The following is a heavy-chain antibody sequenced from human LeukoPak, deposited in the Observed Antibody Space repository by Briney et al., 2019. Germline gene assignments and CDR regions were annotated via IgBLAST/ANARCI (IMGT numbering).Heavy chain of an antibody. D-gene: IGHD3-9*01. CDR1: GYSISSGYY. CDR2: ISHSGTT. V-gene: IGHV4-38-2*02. CDR3: ARELLNFNPAGY. J-gene: IGHJ4*02. Sequence: SETLSLTCSVSGYSISSGYYWGWIRQSPGKGLEWIGCISHSGTTYYNPSLKSRVTISVDTSKKQFSLNLHSVTAADTAVYYCARELLNFNPAGYWGQGTLVTVSS.